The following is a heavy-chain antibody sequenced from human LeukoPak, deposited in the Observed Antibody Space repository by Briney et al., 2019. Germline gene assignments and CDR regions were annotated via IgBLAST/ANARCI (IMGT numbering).Heavy chain of an antibody. CDR1: GFTFSSYS. D-gene: IGHD4-17*01. V-gene: IGHV3-23*01. Sequence: GGSLRLSCAASGFTFSSYSMSWVRQAPGKGLEWVSVVSGTGVNTYYADSVKGRFTISRDNSKNTLYLQMNSLRAEDTAVYYCAKPTGVNTVTAPFEYWGQGTLGTVSS. J-gene: IGHJ4*02. CDR3: AKPTGVNTVTAPFEY. CDR2: VSGTGVNT.